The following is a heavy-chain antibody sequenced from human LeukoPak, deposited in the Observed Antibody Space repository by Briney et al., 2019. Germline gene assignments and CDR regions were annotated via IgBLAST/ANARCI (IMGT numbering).Heavy chain of an antibody. D-gene: IGHD2-15*01. V-gene: IGHV1-69*13. Sequence: SVKVSCKASGGTFSSYAISWVRQAPGQGLEWMGGIIPIFGTANYAQKFQGRVTITADESTSTAYKELSSLRSEDTAVYYCARDRSVAATPGGANDAFDIWGQGTMVTVSS. CDR1: GGTFSSYA. CDR3: ARDRSVAATPGGANDAFDI. CDR2: IIPIFGTA. J-gene: IGHJ3*02.